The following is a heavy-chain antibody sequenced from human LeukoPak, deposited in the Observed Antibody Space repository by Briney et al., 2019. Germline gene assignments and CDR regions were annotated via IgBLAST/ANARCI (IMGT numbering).Heavy chain of an antibody. D-gene: IGHD3-16*01. CDR1: GFTFSSYA. Sequence: GGSLRLSCSASGFTFSSYAMHWVRQAPGKGLEYVSAISSNGGGTYYADSVKGRFTISRDNSKNTLYLQMSSLRAEDTAVYYCVKGIWSKPKYYFDYWGQGTLVTVSS. J-gene: IGHJ4*02. CDR3: VKGIWSKPKYYFDY. V-gene: IGHV3-64D*06. CDR2: ISSNGGGT.